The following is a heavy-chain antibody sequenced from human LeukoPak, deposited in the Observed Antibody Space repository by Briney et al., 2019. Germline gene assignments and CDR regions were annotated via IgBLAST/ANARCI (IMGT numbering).Heavy chain of an antibody. Sequence: ASVKVSCKPSRYTFTSYYMHWVRQAPGQRLEGMGIINPSGGSTSHAQKFHGRVHMPRVMSTSPVYMELSSLRSEDTAVYYCARDHSSSSPGDYYMDVWGKGTTVTVSS. V-gene: IGHV1-46*01. CDR2: INPSGGST. J-gene: IGHJ6*03. D-gene: IGHD6-6*01. CDR1: RYTFTSYY. CDR3: ARDHSSSSPGDYYMDV.